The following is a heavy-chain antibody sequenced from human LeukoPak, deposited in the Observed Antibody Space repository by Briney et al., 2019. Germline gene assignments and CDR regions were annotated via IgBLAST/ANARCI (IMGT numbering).Heavy chain of an antibody. CDR2: INHSGSS. V-gene: IGHV4-34*01. CDR1: GGSFSGCY. CDR3: ARGEDGDYYFQH. D-gene: IGHD4-17*01. J-gene: IGHJ1*01. Sequence: SETLSLTCAVYGGSFSGCYWSWIRQPPGKGLEWIGEINHSGSSNYNPSLKSRVTISVDTSKNQFSLKLSSVNAADTAVYYCARGEDGDYYFQHWGQGTLVTVSS.